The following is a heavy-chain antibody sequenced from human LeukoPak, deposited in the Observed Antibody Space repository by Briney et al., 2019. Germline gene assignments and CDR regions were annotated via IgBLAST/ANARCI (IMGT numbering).Heavy chain of an antibody. Sequence: KPSETLSLTCTVSGGSISSYFWSWIRQPAGKGLEWIGRIYTSGSTKYNPSLKSRVTMSVDMSKNQFSLKLSSVTAADTAVYYCARVTESYGSGRRHNYYYYYMDVWGKGTTVTISS. CDR2: IYTSGST. J-gene: IGHJ6*03. CDR1: GGSISSYF. V-gene: IGHV4-4*07. D-gene: IGHD3-10*01. CDR3: ARVTESYGSGRRHNYYYYYMDV.